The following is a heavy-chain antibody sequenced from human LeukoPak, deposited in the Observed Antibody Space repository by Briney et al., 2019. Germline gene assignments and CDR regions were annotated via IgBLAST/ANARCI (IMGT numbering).Heavy chain of an antibody. CDR3: ARGSVVPAAFMDV. D-gene: IGHD2-2*01. J-gene: IGHJ6*02. Sequence: TGGSLRLSCAASGFTFSSYSMNWVRQAPGKGLEWVSYISSSSSTIYYADSVKGRFTISRDNAKNSLYLQMNSLRAADTAVYYCARGSVVPAAFMDVWGQGTTVTVSS. CDR2: ISSSSSTI. CDR1: GFTFSSYS. V-gene: IGHV3-48*04.